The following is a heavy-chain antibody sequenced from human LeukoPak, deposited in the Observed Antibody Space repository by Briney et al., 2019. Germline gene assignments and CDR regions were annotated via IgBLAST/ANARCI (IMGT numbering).Heavy chain of an antibody. J-gene: IGHJ6*02. D-gene: IGHD2-2*01. Sequence: PGGSLRLSCAASGFTFSSYSMNWVRQAPGKGLEWVSSISSSSSYIYYADSVKGRFTISRDNSKKTVDLEMNNLRVEDSAIFYCAKIVVPAAFYFYGMDVWGPGTTVTVSS. CDR1: GFTFSSYS. V-gene: IGHV3-21*04. CDR3: AKIVVPAAFYFYGMDV. CDR2: ISSSSSYI.